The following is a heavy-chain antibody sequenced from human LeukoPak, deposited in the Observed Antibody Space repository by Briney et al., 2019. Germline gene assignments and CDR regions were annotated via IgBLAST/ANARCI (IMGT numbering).Heavy chain of an antibody. J-gene: IGHJ4*02. CDR2: IYHSGCT. D-gene: IGHD3-10*01. Sequence: SGTLSLTCAVSGGSISSSNWWSWVRQPPGKGLEWIGEIYHSGCTNYNPSLKSRVTISVDKSKNQFSLKLSSVTAADTAVYYCARGDYSGSYYSSAYFDYWGQGTLVTVSS. CDR1: GGSISSSNW. CDR3: ARGDYSGSYYSSAYFDY. V-gene: IGHV4-4*02.